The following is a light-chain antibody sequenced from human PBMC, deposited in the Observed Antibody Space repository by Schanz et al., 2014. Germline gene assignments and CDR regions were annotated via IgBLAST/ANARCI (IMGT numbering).Light chain of an antibody. CDR2: DAS. J-gene: IGKJ5*01. V-gene: IGKV1-33*01. Sequence: DIQMTQSPSTLSASVGDTVTITCRASQSIAGNWLAWYQQKPGKAPKLLIYDASNLQIGVPSRFSGRGSGTDFTFTISSLQPEDVATYFCQQFDNLPLTFGQGTRLEIK. CDR1: QSIAGNW. CDR3: QQFDNLPLT.